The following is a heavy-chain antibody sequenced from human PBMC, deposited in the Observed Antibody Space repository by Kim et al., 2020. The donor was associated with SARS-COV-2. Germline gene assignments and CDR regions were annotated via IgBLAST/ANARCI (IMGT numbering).Heavy chain of an antibody. CDR2: IYSGGST. V-gene: IGHV3-66*01. J-gene: IGHJ4*02. D-gene: IGHD3-10*01. Sequence: GGSLRLSCAASGFTVSSNYMSWVRQAPGKGLEWVSVIYSGGSTYYADSVKGRFTISRDNSKNTLYLQMNSLRAEDTAVYYCARLMYYYGSGSYKNFDYWGQGTLVTVSS. CDR1: GFTVSSNY. CDR3: ARLMYYYGSGSYKNFDY.